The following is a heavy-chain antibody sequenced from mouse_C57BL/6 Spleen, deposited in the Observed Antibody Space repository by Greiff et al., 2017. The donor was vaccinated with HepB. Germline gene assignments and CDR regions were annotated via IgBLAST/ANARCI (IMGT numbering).Heavy chain of an antibody. D-gene: IGHD2-5*01. CDR1: GYTFTSYS. J-gene: IGHJ2*01. V-gene: IGHV1-64*01. Sequence: QVQLQQPGAELVKPGASVKLSCKASGYTFTSYSMHWVKQRPGQGLEWIGMIHPNSGSTNYNEKFKSKATLTVDKSSSTAYMQLSSLTSEDSAVYYCARDSNYGGYFDYWGQGTTLTVSS. CDR3: ARDSNYGGYFDY. CDR2: IHPNSGST.